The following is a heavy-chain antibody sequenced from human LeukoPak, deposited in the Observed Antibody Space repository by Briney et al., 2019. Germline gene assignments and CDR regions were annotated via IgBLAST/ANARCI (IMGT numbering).Heavy chain of an antibody. J-gene: IGHJ4*02. Sequence: ASVKVSCKASGYIFTGYYIHWVRQAPGQGLEWMGWINPNSGGTNYAQKFQGRVTMTRDTSISTAYMEVSRLTSDDTAVFYCAREGSGYPYWGQGTLVTVSS. CDR1: GYIFTGYY. V-gene: IGHV1-2*02. CDR2: INPNSGGT. CDR3: AREGSGYPY. D-gene: IGHD5-12*01.